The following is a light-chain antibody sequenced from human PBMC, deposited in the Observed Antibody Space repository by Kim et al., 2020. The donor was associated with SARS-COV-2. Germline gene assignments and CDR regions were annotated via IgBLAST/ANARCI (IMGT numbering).Light chain of an antibody. CDR3: QHYNGYPLT. V-gene: IGKV1-5*03. Sequence: ASVGDRVTMTCRASQTINSWFAWYQQKPGKAPKLLIYTASTLQNGVPSRFSGSKSGTEFTLAISSLQPDDFATYYCQHYNGYPLTFGGGTKVDIK. J-gene: IGKJ4*01. CDR1: QTINSW. CDR2: TAS.